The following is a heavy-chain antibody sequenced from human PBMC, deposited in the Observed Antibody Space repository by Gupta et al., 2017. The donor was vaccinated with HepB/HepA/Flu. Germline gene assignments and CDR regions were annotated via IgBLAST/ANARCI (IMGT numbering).Heavy chain of an antibody. J-gene: IGHJ4*02. CDR3: ARPNYGDYLFAFDY. V-gene: IGHV4-39*01. CDR2: IYYSGNT. Sequence: QLQLQESGPGLVKPSETLSLTCNVSGGSISRSSYYWGWIRQSPGKGLEWIGSIYYSGNTYYNPSLKSRITISVDTSKNQFSLKLNSVTAADTAVYYCARPNYGDYLFAFDYWGQGTLVIVXS. CDR1: GGSISRSSYY. D-gene: IGHD4-17*01.